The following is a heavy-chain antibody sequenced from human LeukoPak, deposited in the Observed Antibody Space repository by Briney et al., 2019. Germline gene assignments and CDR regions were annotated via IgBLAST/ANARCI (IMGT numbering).Heavy chain of an antibody. CDR3: ARAFRLVAGDAFDI. Sequence: PSETLSLTCTVSGGSISSYYWSWIRQPPGKGLEWIGYIYYSGSTNYNPSLKSRVTISVDTSKNQFSLKLSSVTAADTAVYYCARAFRLVAGDAFDIWGQGTMVTVSS. V-gene: IGHV4-59*01. CDR2: IYYSGST. J-gene: IGHJ3*02. D-gene: IGHD2-2*01. CDR1: GGSISSYY.